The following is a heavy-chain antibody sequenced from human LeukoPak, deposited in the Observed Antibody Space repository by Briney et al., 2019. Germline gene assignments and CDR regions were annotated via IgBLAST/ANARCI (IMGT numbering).Heavy chain of an antibody. CDR2: INHSGST. CDR1: GGSFSGYY. Sequence: SETLSLTCAVYGGSFSGYYWSWIRQPPGKGLEWIGEINHSGSTNYNPSLKSRVTISVDTSKNQFPLKLSSVTAADTAVYYCASMEYTAMVNTYNWFDPWGQGTLVTVSS. D-gene: IGHD5-18*01. J-gene: IGHJ5*02. CDR3: ASMEYTAMVNTYNWFDP. V-gene: IGHV4-34*01.